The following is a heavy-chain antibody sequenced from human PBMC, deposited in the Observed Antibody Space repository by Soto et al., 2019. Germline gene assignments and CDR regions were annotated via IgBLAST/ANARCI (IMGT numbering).Heavy chain of an antibody. CDR1: GYTFTSYD. CDR2: MNPNSGNT. Sequence: ASVKVSCKASGYTFTSYDINWVRQATGQGLEWMGWMNPNSGNTGYAQKFQGRVTMTRNTSISTAYMELSSLRSEDTAVYYCARVVPAAVWGLDDYYYYYYMDVWGKGTTVTVSS. D-gene: IGHD2-2*01. J-gene: IGHJ6*03. V-gene: IGHV1-8*01. CDR3: ARVVPAAVWGLDDYYYYYYMDV.